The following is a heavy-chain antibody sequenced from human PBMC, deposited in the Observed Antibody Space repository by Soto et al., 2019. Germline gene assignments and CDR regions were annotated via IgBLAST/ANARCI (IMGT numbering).Heavy chain of an antibody. Sequence: QVQLQESGPGLVKPSQTLSLTCTVSGGSISSGDYYWSWIRQPPGKGLEWIGYIYYSGSTYYNPSLKGRVTISVDTSQNQFSLQLSSVTAADTAVYYCARVGATPHWYFDLWGRGTLVTVSS. CDR3: ARVGATPHWYFDL. V-gene: IGHV4-30-4*01. CDR2: IYYSGST. CDR1: GGSISSGDYY. D-gene: IGHD1-26*01. J-gene: IGHJ2*01.